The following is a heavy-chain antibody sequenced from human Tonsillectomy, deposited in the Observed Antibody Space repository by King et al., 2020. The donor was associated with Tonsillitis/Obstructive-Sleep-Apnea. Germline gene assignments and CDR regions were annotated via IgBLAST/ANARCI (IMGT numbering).Heavy chain of an antibody. CDR2: IYPANSDT. Sequence: QLVQSGAEVKKPGESLKISCKGSGYACTTYWIGWVRQIPGKGLEWMAIIYPANSDTSYIPSFEGQVTIAVDKSISTAYLQWSSLKASDTAMYYCARKSGSSWFPNYYYMDVWGKGTTVTVSS. J-gene: IGHJ6*03. CDR3: ARKSGSSWFPNYYYMDV. CDR1: GYACTTYW. D-gene: IGHD6-13*01. V-gene: IGHV5-51*01.